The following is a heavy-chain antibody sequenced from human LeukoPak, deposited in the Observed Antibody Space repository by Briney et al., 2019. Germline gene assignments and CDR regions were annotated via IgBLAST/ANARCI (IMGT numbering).Heavy chain of an antibody. V-gene: IGHV3-74*01. CDR1: GFTFSSYW. Sequence: GGSLRLSCVASGFTFSSYWMHWVRQAPGKGLVWVSRINSDGRSTSYADSVKGRFTISRDNAKNTLYLQMNSLRAEDTAVYYCARSSAATTWFAPGGRETLVTVSS. CDR2: INSDGRST. J-gene: IGHJ5*02. D-gene: IGHD2-15*01. CDR3: ARSSAATTWFAP.